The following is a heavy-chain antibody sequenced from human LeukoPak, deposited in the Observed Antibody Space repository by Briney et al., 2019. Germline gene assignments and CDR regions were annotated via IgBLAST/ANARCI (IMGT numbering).Heavy chain of an antibody. CDR3: ARDMRDQLLWGEDYFDY. Sequence: GSLRLSCAASGFTFSSYWMSWVRQAPGKGLEWVSAISGSGGSTYYADSVKGRFTISRDNAKNSLYLQMNSLRAEDTAVYYCARDMRDQLLWGEDYFDYWGQGTLVTVSP. J-gene: IGHJ4*02. V-gene: IGHV3-23*01. D-gene: IGHD2-2*01. CDR2: ISGSGGST. CDR1: GFTFSSYW.